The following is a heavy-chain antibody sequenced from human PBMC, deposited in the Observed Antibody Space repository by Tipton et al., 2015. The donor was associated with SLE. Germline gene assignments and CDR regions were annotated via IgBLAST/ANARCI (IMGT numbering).Heavy chain of an antibody. CDR1: GYSFTSYW. D-gene: IGHD6-19*01. CDR2: IDPSDSYT. Sequence: QLVQSGAEVKKPGESLKISCKGSGYSFTSYWISWVRQMPGKGLEWMGRIDPSDSYTNYSPSFQGHVTISVDKSISTAYLQWSSLKASDTAIYYCARQDDGGWSLFFFDFWGQGTLVTVSS. V-gene: IGHV5-10-1*01. CDR3: ARQDDGGWSLFFFDF. J-gene: IGHJ4*02.